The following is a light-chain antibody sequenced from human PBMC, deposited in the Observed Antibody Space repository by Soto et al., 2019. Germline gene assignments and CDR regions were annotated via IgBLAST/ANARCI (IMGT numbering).Light chain of an antibody. CDR3: AAWDDSLNGWV. V-gene: IGLV1-44*01. Sequence: QSVLTQPPSASGTPGQRVTISWSGSSSNIGSNTVNWYQHLPGTAPKLLIYNNNQRPSGVPHRFSGSKSGTSASLAISGLQSEDEADFYCAAWDDSLNGWVFGGGTEVTVL. CDR1: SSNIGSNT. J-gene: IGLJ3*02. CDR2: NNN.